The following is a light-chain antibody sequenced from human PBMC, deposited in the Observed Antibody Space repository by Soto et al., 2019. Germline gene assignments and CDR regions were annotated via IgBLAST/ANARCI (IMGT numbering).Light chain of an antibody. J-gene: IGLJ1*01. V-gene: IGLV2-14*03. Sequence: QSALTQPASVSGSPGQSITISCSGTTSDVGGYDYVSWFQQHPGKAPKLMIYDVSDRPSGVSNRFSGSKSGNTASLTISGLQAEDEADYYCSSHTSSTTLLSGSGTKLTVL. CDR2: DVS. CDR3: SSHTSSTTLL. CDR1: TSDVGGYDY.